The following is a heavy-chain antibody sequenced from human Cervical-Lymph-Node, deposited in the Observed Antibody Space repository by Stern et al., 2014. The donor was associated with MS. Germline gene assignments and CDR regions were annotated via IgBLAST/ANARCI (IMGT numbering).Heavy chain of an antibody. V-gene: IGHV3-21*01. Sequence: EVQLVESGGGLVKPGGSLRLSCAASGFTFSTHAVNWVRQAPGKGLEWVSSISSSSSYIYDADSVKGRFTISRDNARNSLYLQMNSLRVDDTAVYYCLRDGGDYWGQGTLVTVSS. D-gene: IGHD3-16*01. CDR3: LRDGGDY. CDR2: ISSSSSYI. CDR1: GFTFSTHA. J-gene: IGHJ4*02.